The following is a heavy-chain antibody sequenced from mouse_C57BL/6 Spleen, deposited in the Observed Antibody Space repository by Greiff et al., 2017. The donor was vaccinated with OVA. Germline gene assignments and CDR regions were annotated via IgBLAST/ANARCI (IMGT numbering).Heavy chain of an antibody. D-gene: IGHD2-4*01. CDR1: GYTFTSYW. Sequence: QVQLQQSGTELARPGASVKLSCKTSGYTFTSYWMHWVKQRPGQGLEWIGDINPGSGDTRYNQKFKDKATLTADTSSSTAYMQLSSLTYEDSAVYYCARGGDDDGCFDYWGQGTILTVSA. V-gene: IGHV1-7*01. CDR3: ARGGDDDGCFDY. CDR2: INPGSGDT. J-gene: IGHJ2*01.